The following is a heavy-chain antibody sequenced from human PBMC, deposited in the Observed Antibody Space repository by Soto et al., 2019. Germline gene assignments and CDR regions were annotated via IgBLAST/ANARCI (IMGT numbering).Heavy chain of an antibody. J-gene: IGHJ4*02. CDR1: GGSISSSSYY. CDR3: ARHPLNDDFWSGYPDY. Sequence: PSETLSLTCTVSGGSISSSSYYWGWIRQPPGKGLEWIGSIYYSGSTYYNPSLKSRVTISVDTSKNQFSLKLSSVTAADTAVYYCARHPLNDDFWSGYPDYWGQGTLVTVSS. V-gene: IGHV4-39*01. D-gene: IGHD3-3*01. CDR2: IYYSGST.